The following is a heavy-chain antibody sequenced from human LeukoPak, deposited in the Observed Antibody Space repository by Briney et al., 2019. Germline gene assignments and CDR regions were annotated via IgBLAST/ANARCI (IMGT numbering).Heavy chain of an antibody. J-gene: IGHJ6*02. Sequence: SETLSLTCTVSGDSISSSSYYWGWIRQPPGKGLEWIGSIYYSGSTYYNPSLKSRVTISVDTSKNQFSLKLSSVTAADTAVYYCARGGWDRYSSSWYYYYYGMDVWGQGTTVTVSS. CDR1: GDSISSSSYY. CDR3: ARGGWDRYSSSWYYYYYGMDV. CDR2: IYYSGST. D-gene: IGHD6-13*01. V-gene: IGHV4-39*01.